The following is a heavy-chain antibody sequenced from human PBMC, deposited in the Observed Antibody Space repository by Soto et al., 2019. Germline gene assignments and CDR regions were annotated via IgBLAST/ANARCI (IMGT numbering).Heavy chain of an antibody. D-gene: IGHD1-1*01. CDR2: IYYTGHT. J-gene: IGHJ3*02. Sequence: QVQLQQSGPGLVKPSQTLSLTCRVSGVSINSGGYYWSWIRHHPGKGLEWIGYIYYTGHTFYNPSLKSRVAMSIDTSKNQFSLKLSSVTAADTAVYYCARGSQLERDAPDIWGQGKMVTVSS. CDR3: ARGSQLERDAPDI. V-gene: IGHV4-31*03. CDR1: GVSINSGGYY.